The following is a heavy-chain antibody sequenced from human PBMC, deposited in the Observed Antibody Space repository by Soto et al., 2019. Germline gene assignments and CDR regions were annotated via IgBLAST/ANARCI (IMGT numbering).Heavy chain of an antibody. CDR2: IDTSGHST. D-gene: IGHD6-13*01. CDR3: AKDSWYFDL. Sequence: GGSLRLSCEASGFIFTNFWMHWVRHVPGKGLVWVARIDTSGHSTNYAESVKGRFTISRDNAKNTVSLQMNSLRVEDTGVYYCAKDSWYFDLWSQGSQVTVSS. V-gene: IGHV3-74*01. J-gene: IGHJ4*02. CDR1: GFIFTNFW.